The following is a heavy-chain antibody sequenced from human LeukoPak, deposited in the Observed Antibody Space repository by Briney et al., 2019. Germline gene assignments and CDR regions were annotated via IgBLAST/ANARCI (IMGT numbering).Heavy chain of an antibody. CDR2: IYYSGST. CDR1: GGSITSSSYY. J-gene: IGHJ1*01. Sequence: KPSETLSLTCTVSGGSITSSSYYWGWIRQPPGKGLEWIGSIYYSGSTYYNPSLKSRVTISVDTSKNQFSLKLSSVTAADTAVYYCAKWAIVGATWAEYFQHWGQGTLVTVSS. CDR3: AKWAIVGATWAEYFQH. V-gene: IGHV4-39*07. D-gene: IGHD1-26*01.